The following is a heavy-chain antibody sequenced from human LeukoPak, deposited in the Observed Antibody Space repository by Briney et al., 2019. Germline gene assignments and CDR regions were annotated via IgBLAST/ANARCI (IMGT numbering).Heavy chain of an antibody. CDR2: IASDGSHT. Sequence: GGSLRLSCAASGFTFSNYFMHWVRQAPGKGLEWVADIASDGSHTFYVESVKGRFTISRDNSKNTLYLQMNSLGPEDTAVYFCARERQDTVIHSGAFDIWGQGAMVTVSS. J-gene: IGHJ3*02. D-gene: IGHD2-21*02. CDR3: ARERQDTVIHSGAFDI. CDR1: GFTFSNYF. V-gene: IGHV3-30-3*01.